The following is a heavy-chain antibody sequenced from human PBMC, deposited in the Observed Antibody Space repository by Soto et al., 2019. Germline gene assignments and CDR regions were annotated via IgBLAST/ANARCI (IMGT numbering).Heavy chain of an antibody. D-gene: IGHD2-21*02. V-gene: IGHV1-69*13. CDR3: AGQQPMAYCGGDCYSVDY. CDR2: IIPIFGTA. Sequence: ASVKVSCKASGGTFSSYAISWVRQAPGQGLEWMGGIIPIFGTANYAQKFQGRVTITADESTSTAYMELSSLRSEDTAVYYCAGQQPMAYCGGDCYSVDYWGQGTLVTVSS. CDR1: GGTFSSYA. J-gene: IGHJ4*02.